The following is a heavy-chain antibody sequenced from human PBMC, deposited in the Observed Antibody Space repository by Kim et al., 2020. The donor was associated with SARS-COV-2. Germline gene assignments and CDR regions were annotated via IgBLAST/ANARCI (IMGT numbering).Heavy chain of an antibody. J-gene: IGHJ4*02. V-gene: IGHV1-18*01. Sequence: NYAQKLQGRVTMTTDTSTSTAYMELRSLRSDDTAVYYCARVVDEEPDFDYWGQGTLVTVSS. D-gene: IGHD1-26*01. CDR3: ARVVDEEPDFDY.